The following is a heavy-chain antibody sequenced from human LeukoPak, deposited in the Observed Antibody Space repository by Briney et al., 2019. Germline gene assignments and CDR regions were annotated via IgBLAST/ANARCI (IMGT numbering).Heavy chain of an antibody. V-gene: IGHV3-30*04. CDR3: ARSGSGTMVRGGFDP. CDR2: ISYDGSNK. Sequence: PGRSLRLSCAASVFTFSSYAMHWVRQAPGKGLEWVAVISYDGSNKYYADSVKGRFTISRDNSKNTLYLQMNSLRAEDTAVYYCARSGSGTMVRGGFDPWGQGTLVTVSS. J-gene: IGHJ5*02. CDR1: VFTFSSYA. D-gene: IGHD3-10*01.